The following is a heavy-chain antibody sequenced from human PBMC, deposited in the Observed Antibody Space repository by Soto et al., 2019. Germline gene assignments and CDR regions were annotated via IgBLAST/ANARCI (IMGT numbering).Heavy chain of an antibody. V-gene: IGHV1-69*12. Sequence: QVQLVQSGAEVKKPGSSVKVSCKASGGTFSSYAISWVRQAPGEGLEWMGGIIPIFGPANYAQKFQGRVTITADESTSAAYMELSSLRSEDTAVYDCARDPVIAAAGTYYYYGMDLWGQGTTVTVSS. CDR2: IIPIFGPA. CDR1: GGTFSSYA. CDR3: ARDPVIAAAGTYYYYGMDL. D-gene: IGHD6-13*01. J-gene: IGHJ6*02.